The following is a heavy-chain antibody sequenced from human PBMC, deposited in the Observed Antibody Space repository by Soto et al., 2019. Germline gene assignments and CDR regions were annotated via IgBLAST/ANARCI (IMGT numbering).Heavy chain of an antibody. J-gene: IGHJ6*02. Sequence: QVQLVQSGAEVKKPGSSVKVACKASGGTFSSYAISWVRQAPGQGLEWMGGIIPIYGTANYAQKFQGRVTITSDEATNTVCMDLSSLRSEDTAAYYCAGDASGDYYYYGMDVWGQGTTVTVSS. D-gene: IGHD3-10*01. CDR3: AGDASGDYYYYGMDV. CDR2: IIPIYGTA. CDR1: GGTFSSYA. V-gene: IGHV1-69*01.